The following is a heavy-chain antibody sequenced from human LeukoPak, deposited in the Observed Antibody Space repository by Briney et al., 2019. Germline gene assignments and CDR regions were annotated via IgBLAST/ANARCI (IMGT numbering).Heavy chain of an antibody. J-gene: IGHJ4*02. Sequence: GGSLRLSCAASGFMFDDSAMHWVRQAPGKGLEWVSLISGDGVSTFYADSVKGRFTISRDNGKNSLSLQMDSMTTEDTALYYCAKEGYSHTSNYFDNWGQGVLVTVSS. V-gene: IGHV3-43*02. CDR1: GFMFDDSA. CDR3: AKEGYSHTSNYFDN. D-gene: IGHD2-15*01. CDR2: ISGDGVST.